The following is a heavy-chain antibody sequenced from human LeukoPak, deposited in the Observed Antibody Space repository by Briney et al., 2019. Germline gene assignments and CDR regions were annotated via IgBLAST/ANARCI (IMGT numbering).Heavy chain of an antibody. Sequence: ASVKVSCKASGYTFTSYGISWVRQAPGQGLEWMGWISAYNGNTNYAQKLQGRVTMTTDTSTSTAYMELRSLRSDDTAVYYCARFEQSYYYDSSGSYGYWGQGTLVTVSS. CDR1: GYTFTSYG. CDR3: ARFEQSYYYDSSGSYGY. D-gene: IGHD3-22*01. CDR2: ISAYNGNT. J-gene: IGHJ4*02. V-gene: IGHV1-18*01.